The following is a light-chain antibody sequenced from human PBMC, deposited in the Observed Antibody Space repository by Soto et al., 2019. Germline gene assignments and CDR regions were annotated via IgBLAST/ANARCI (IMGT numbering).Light chain of an antibody. V-gene: IGLV6-57*03. CDR1: SGSIASNY. J-gene: IGLJ2*01. CDR3: QSYGSSNQGVV. Sequence: NFMLTQPHSVSESPGKTVTISCTRSSGSIASNYVQWYQQRPGSAPTTVIYEDNQRPSGVPDRFSGSIDSSSNSASLTISGLKTEDEADYYCQSYGSSNQGVVFGGGTKVTVL. CDR2: EDN.